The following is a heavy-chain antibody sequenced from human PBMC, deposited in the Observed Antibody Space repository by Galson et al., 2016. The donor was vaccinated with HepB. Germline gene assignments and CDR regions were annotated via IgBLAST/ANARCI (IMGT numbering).Heavy chain of an antibody. CDR1: GGTFSTFG. V-gene: IGHV1-69*13. Sequence: SVKVSCKASGGTFSTFGIIWVRQAPGQGLEWMGGITPIFGTPNYAQTFQGRVTMTADGSTSTAYMELSSLRSEDTAVYYCATDNYDILTGSFDPWGQGTLVTVSS. CDR2: ITPIFGTP. CDR3: ATDNYDILTGSFDP. J-gene: IGHJ5*02. D-gene: IGHD3-9*01.